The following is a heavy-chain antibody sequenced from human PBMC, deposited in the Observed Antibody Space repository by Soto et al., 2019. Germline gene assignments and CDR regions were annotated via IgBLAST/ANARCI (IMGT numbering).Heavy chain of an antibody. CDR1: GYTFTSYY. V-gene: IGHV1-46*01. Sequence: GASVKVSCKASGYTFTSYYMHWVRQAPGQGLEWMGIINPSGGSTSYAQKFQGRVTMTRDTSTSTVYMELSSLRSEDTAVYYCARDLLGSWADYYYGMDVWGQGTTVTVSS. J-gene: IGHJ6*02. CDR3: ARDLLGSWADYYYGMDV. CDR2: INPSGGST. D-gene: IGHD6-13*01.